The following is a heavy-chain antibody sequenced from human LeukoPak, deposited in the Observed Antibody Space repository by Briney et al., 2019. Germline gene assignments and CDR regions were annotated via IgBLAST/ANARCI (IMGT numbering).Heavy chain of an antibody. CDR1: GFTFSSYW. D-gene: IGHD2-2*01. Sequence: GGSLRLSCAASGFTFSSYWMSWVRQAPGKGLEWVANIKQDGSEKYYVDSVKGRFTISRDNAKNSLYLQMNSLRAEDTAVYYCARERGYCSSTSCYYMDVWVKGTTVTVSS. J-gene: IGHJ6*03. CDR2: IKQDGSEK. CDR3: ARERGYCSSTSCYYMDV. V-gene: IGHV3-7*01.